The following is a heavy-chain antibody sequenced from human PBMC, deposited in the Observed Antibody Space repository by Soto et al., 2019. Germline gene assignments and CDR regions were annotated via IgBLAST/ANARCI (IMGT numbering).Heavy chain of an antibody. V-gene: IGHV3-64D*06. J-gene: IGHJ4*02. CDR2: ISSNGGST. CDR3: AKVYCSSTSGPGDY. D-gene: IGHD2-2*01. Sequence: PGGSLRLSCSASGFTFSSYAMHWVRQAPGKGLEYVSAISSNGGSTYFADSVKGRFTISRDNSKNTLYLQMSSLRAEDTAVYYCAKVYCSSTSGPGDYWGQGTLVTVSS. CDR1: GFTFSSYA.